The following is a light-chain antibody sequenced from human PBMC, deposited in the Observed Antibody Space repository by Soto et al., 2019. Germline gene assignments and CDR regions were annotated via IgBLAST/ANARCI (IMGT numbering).Light chain of an antibody. CDR3: QQRSNWPLS. CDR2: DAS. CDR1: QSVSSS. V-gene: IGKV3-11*01. Sequence: EIVLTQSPVTLSLSPGERATLSCRASQSVSSSLAWYQQKPGQAPRLLIYDASNRATGIPARFSGSGSETYFNLTVSSLETADFAVYYCQQRSNWPLSFGGGTKVEIK. J-gene: IGKJ4*01.